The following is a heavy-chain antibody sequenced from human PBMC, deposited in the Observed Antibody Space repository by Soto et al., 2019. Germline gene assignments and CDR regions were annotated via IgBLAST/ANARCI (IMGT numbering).Heavy chain of an antibody. Sequence: PSETLSLTCAVYGGSFSGYYWSWIRQPPGKGLEWIGEINHSGSTNYNPSLKSRVTISVDTSKNQFSLKLSSVTAADTAVYYCARDRKRYGSGSTYFDYWGQGTLVT. V-gene: IGHV4-34*01. CDR3: ARDRKRYGSGSTYFDY. D-gene: IGHD3-10*01. J-gene: IGHJ4*02. CDR2: INHSGST. CDR1: GGSFSGYY.